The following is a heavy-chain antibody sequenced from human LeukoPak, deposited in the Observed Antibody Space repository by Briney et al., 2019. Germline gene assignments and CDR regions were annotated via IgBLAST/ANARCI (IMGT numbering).Heavy chain of an antibody. CDR2: IFQSETT. Sequence: SETLSLTCTVSGGSISSGGYYWSWIRQPPGKGLEWIGYIFQSETTYYNPSLKSRVTISVDSSKNQFSLRLTSVTAADTAVYYCARSDYCGGDCYVSHWGQGTLVTVSS. V-gene: IGHV4-30-2*01. CDR1: GGSISSGGYY. D-gene: IGHD2-21*01. CDR3: ARSDYCGGDCYVSH. J-gene: IGHJ1*01.